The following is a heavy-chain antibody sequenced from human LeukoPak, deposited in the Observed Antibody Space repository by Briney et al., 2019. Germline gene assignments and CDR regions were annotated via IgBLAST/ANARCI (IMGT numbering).Heavy chain of an antibody. D-gene: IGHD3-22*01. CDR3: ARTSSSGYYWYFDL. J-gene: IGHJ2*01. CDR1: SGSISRYY. V-gene: IGHV4-59*01. Sequence: PSETLSLTCTISSGSISRYYWSWIRQPPGKGLEWIGYIYYSGSTNYNPSLKSRVTISVDTSKNQFSLKLSSVTAADTAVYYCARTSSSGYYWYFDLWGRGTLVTVSS. CDR2: IYYSGST.